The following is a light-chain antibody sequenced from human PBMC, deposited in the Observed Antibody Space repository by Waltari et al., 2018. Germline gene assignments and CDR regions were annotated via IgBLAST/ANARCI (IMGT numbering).Light chain of an antibody. V-gene: IGLV2-11*01. CDR3: CSYAGSYWV. CDR1: SSDLGAYNY. CDR2: DVS. J-gene: IGLJ3*02. Sequence: QSALTQPRSVSGSPGQSVTIPCTGTSSDLGAYNYVSWYHQHPGKAPKLMIYDVSKRPSGVPDRFSGSKSGNTASLTISGLQAEDEADYYCCSYAGSYWVFGGGTKLTVL.